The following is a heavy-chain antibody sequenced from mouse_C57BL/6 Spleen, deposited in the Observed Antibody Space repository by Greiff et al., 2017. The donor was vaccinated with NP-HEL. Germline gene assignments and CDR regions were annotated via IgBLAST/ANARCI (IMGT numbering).Heavy chain of an antibody. Sequence: EVKVVESGGDLVKPGGSLKLSCAASGFTFSSYGMSWVRQTPDKRLEWVATISSGGSYTYYPDSVKGRFTISRDNAKNTLYLQMSSLKSEDTAMYYCADFITTYWGQGTSVTVSS. J-gene: IGHJ4*01. CDR3: ADFITTY. CDR1: GFTFSSYG. V-gene: IGHV5-6*01. D-gene: IGHD1-1*01. CDR2: ISSGGSYT.